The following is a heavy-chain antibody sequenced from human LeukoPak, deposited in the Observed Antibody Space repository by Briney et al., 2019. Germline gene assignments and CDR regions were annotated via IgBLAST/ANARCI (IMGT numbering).Heavy chain of an antibody. J-gene: IGHJ6*03. CDR3: AGGTVGATLPTYYYYYMDV. CDR2: INHSGST. Sequence: PSETLSLTCAVYGGSFSGYYWSWIRLPPGKGLEWIGEINHSGSTNYNPSLKSRVTISVDTSKNQFSLKLSSVTAADTAVYYCAGGTVGATLPTYYYYYMDVWGKGTTVTVSS. CDR1: GGSFSGYY. D-gene: IGHD1-26*01. V-gene: IGHV4-34*01.